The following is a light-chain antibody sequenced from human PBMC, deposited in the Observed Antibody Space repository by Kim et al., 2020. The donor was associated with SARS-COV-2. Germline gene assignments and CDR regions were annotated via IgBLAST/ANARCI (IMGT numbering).Light chain of an antibody. V-gene: IGKV3-15*01. CDR1: QSLGTI. J-gene: IGKJ4*01. CDR2: DAS. Sequence: ETVMSQSPATLSVSPGERATLSCRASQSLGTILAWYQQKPGQAPRLLIYDASTRATGIPARFSGSGSGTEFTLTISSLQSEDSAVYFCQQYSSGPLSFGGGTKLEI. CDR3: QQYSSGPLS.